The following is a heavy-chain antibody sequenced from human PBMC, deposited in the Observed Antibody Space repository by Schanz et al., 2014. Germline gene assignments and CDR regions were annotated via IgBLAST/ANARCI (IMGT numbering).Heavy chain of an antibody. J-gene: IGHJ4*02. CDR3: ARDRDQWDGNFCDF. CDR2: INGYNAHT. Sequence: QVQLVQSGAEVKKPGASVKVSCKASGYTFTSSGFSWVRQAPGQGLEWVGWINGYNAHTNYAQKFQGRVTMTTDTSTSTVYMELRSLRSDDTAVYYCARDRDQWDGNFCDFWGQGTLVTVSS. D-gene: IGHD1-26*01. V-gene: IGHV1-18*01. CDR1: GYTFTSSG.